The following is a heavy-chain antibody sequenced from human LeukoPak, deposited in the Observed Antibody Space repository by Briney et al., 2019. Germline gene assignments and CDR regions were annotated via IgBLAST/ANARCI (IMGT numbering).Heavy chain of an antibody. J-gene: IGHJ6*03. V-gene: IGHV1-8*03. D-gene: IGHD5-12*01. CDR3: ARTSMVATSHYYYYYMDV. CDR1: GYTFTSYY. Sequence: VSVKVSCKASGYTFTSYYMHWVRQATGQGLEWMGWMNPNSGNTGYAQKFQGRVTITRNTSISTAYMELSSLRSEDTAVYYCARTSMVATSHYYYYYMDVWGKGTTVTVSS. CDR2: MNPNSGNT.